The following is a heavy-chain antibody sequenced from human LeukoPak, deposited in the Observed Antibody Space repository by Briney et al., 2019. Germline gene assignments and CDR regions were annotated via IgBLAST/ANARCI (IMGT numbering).Heavy chain of an antibody. J-gene: IGHJ4*02. CDR1: GYTFTGYY. CDR2: INPNSGGT. CDR3: ARAGRGYSGYDPFDY. V-gene: IGHV1-2*02. Sequence: ASVKVSCKASGYTFTGYYMHWVRQAPGQGLEWMGWINPNSGGTNYAQKFQSRVTMTRDTSISTAYMELSRLRSDDTAVYYCARAGRGYSGYDPFDYWGQGTLVTVSS. D-gene: IGHD5-12*01.